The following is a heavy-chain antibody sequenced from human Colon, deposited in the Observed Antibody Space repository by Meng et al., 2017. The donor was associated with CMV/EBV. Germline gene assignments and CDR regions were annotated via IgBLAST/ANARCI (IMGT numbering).Heavy chain of an antibody. CDR3: ARAGARGVPVDL. Sequence: QLQDASPRLVKPSATPPHPCTVAGDSIKNYYWTWLRHPAGKGLEWLGRIHYSGGTDDNPSLKSRVTLSIDTSKNQLSLKIYSVTAADTAVYYCARAGARGVPVDLWGQGTLVTVSS. V-gene: IGHV4-4*07. CDR2: IHYSGGT. D-gene: IGHD3-10*01. CDR1: GDSIKNYY. J-gene: IGHJ4*02.